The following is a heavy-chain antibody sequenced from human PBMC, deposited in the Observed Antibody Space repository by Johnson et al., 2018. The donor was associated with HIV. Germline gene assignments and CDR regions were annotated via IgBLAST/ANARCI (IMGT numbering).Heavy chain of an antibody. D-gene: IGHD6-6*01. V-gene: IGHV3-7*03. Sequence: MLLVESGGGVVQPGRSLRLSCAASGFSFSDSAMHWVRQAPGKGLEWVANIKQDGSEKYYVDSVKGRFTISRDNAKNSLYLQMNSLRAEDTAVYYCASLVGSSSGEAFDIWGQGTMVTVSS. CDR2: IKQDGSEK. J-gene: IGHJ3*02. CDR1: GFSFSDSA. CDR3: ASLVGSSSGEAFDI.